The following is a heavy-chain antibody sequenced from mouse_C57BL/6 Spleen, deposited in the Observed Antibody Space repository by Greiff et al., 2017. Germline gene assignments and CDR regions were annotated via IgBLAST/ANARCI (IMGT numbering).Heavy chain of an antibody. CDR3: ARERTYYSDY. CDR1: GYTFTSYW. Sequence: QVQLQQPGAELVKPGASVKLSCKASGYTFTSYWMPWVQQRPGQGLEWIGMIHPNSGSTNNNEKFKSKATLTVDKSSSTAYMQLSSLTSEDAAVYYCARERTYYSDYWGQGTTLTVSS. D-gene: IGHD2-12*01. CDR2: IHPNSGST. V-gene: IGHV1-64*01. J-gene: IGHJ2*01.